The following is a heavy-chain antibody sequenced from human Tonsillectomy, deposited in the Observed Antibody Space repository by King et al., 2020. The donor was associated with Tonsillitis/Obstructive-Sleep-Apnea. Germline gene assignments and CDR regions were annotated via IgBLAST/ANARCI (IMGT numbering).Heavy chain of an antibody. CDR3: ARIDILTGNDDAFDI. V-gene: IGHV4-34*01. CDR1: GGSFSGYY. Sequence: VQLQQWGAGLLKPSETLSLTCAVYGGSFSGYYWGWIRQPPGRGLEWIGEINQSGSTNHNPSLKSRVTISIDTSKNQFSLKLSSVTAADTAVYYCARIDILTGNDDAFDIWGQGTMVTVSS. D-gene: IGHD3-9*01. J-gene: IGHJ3*02. CDR2: INQSGST.